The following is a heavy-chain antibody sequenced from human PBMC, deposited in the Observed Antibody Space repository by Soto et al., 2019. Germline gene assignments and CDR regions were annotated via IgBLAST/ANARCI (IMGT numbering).Heavy chain of an antibody. CDR2: IYYSGST. V-gene: IGHV4-39*01. Sequence: QLQLQESGPGLVKPSETLSLTCTVSGGSISSSSYYWGWIRQPPGKGLEWIGSIYYSGSTYYNPSLKSRVTISVDTSKNQFSLKLSSVTAADTAVYYCARAPPLDFWSGYRYYYGMDVWGQGTTVTVSS. CDR3: ARAPPLDFWSGYRYYYGMDV. CDR1: GGSISSSSYY. J-gene: IGHJ6*02. D-gene: IGHD3-3*01.